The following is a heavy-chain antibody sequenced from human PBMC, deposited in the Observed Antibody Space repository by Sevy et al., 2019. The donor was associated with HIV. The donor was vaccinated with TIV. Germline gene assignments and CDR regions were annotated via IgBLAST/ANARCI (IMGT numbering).Heavy chain of an antibody. CDR1: GFTSSIYW. Sequence: GGSLRLSCAASGFTSSIYWMHWVRQAPGKGLVWVSRINSDGSSTSYAASGKGRFTISRDNAKNTLFLQMNSLRAEATAVYYCASVKDYYDSSGYYGAGAFDIWGQGTMVTVSS. D-gene: IGHD3-22*01. V-gene: IGHV3-74*01. CDR2: INSDGSST. J-gene: IGHJ3*02. CDR3: ASVKDYYDSSGYYGAGAFDI.